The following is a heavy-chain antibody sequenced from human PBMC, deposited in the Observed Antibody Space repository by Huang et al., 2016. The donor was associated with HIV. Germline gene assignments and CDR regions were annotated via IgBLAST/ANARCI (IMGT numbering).Heavy chain of an antibody. CDR1: GGSITSGNHY. J-gene: IGHJ3*02. D-gene: IGHD2-2*01. CDR2: FYYRGDA. V-gene: IGHV4-39*01. Sequence: QLHLQQSGPGLVRPSETLSLLCTVSGGSITSGNHYWGWIRQTPGKGLEWIGNFYYRGDAYYTPSLKNRDSIAIDTSKSQFSLRLSSVIATDTAVYYCASGEYGKNAYDIWGQGTVVTVSA. CDR3: ASGEYGKNAYDI.